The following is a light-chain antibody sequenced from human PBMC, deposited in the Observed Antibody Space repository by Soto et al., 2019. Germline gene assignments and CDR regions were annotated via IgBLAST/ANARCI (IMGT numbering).Light chain of an antibody. V-gene: IGKV4-1*01. J-gene: IGKJ4*01. Sequence: DIVMTQSPDSLAVSLGKRATINCKSGHSFLYNSNNKNYLAWYQQKPGQPPKLLIYWASTRESGVPDRFSGSGSGTDFTLTISSLQAEDVAVYYCQQYYSTLTFGGGTKVDVK. CDR2: WAS. CDR1: HSFLYNSNNKNY. CDR3: QQYYSTLT.